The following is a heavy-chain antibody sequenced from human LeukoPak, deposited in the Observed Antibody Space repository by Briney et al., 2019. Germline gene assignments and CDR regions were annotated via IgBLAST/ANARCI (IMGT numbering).Heavy chain of an antibody. D-gene: IGHD4-17*01. Sequence: GASVKVSFKASGYTFTVYYMHWVRQAPGQGLEWMGWINPNSGGTNYAQKLQGRVTMTTDTSTSTAYMELRSLRSDDTAVYYCARGVEYGDYGTFDYWGQGTLVTVSS. V-gene: IGHV1-2*02. CDR1: GYTFTVYY. CDR2: INPNSGGT. CDR3: ARGVEYGDYGTFDY. J-gene: IGHJ4*02.